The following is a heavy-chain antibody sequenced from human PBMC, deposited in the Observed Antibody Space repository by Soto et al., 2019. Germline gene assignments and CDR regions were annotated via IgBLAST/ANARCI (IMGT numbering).Heavy chain of an antibody. J-gene: IGHJ6*02. D-gene: IGHD3-22*01. CDR2: FDPEDGET. CDR3: ATVSGYDSSGYPLISMDV. V-gene: IGHV1-24*01. CDR1: GYTLTELS. Sequence: ASVKVSCKVSGYTLTELSMHWARQAPGKGLEWMGGFDPEDGETIYAQKFQGRVTMTEDTSTDTAYMELSSLRSEDTAVYYCATVSGYDSSGYPLISMDVWGQGTTVTVSS.